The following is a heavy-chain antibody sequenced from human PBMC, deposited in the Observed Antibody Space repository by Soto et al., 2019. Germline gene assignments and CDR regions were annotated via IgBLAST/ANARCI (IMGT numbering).Heavy chain of an antibody. J-gene: IGHJ6*03. CDR1: GGSFSGYY. V-gene: IGHV4-34*01. CDR2: INHSGST. Sequence: SETLSLTCAVYGGSFSGYYWSWIRQPPGKGLEWIGEINHSGSTNYNPSLKSRVTISVDTSKNQFSLKLSSVTAADTAVYYCARGQVYYYMDVWGKGTTVTVSS. CDR3: ARGQVYYYMDV.